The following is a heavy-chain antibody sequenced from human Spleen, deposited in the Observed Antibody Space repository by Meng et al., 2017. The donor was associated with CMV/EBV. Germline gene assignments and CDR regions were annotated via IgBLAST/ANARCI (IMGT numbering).Heavy chain of an antibody. Sequence: VSGGSISSYYWSWIRQSPGKGLEWIGYIYYTGSTKYKPSLKSRVTILLDMSKNQISLKLSSVTAADTAIYYCARHHSSTRTSWSDPWGLGTLVTVSS. CDR3: ARHHSSTRTSWSDP. CDR2: IYYTGST. CDR1: GGSISSYY. V-gene: IGHV4-59*08. J-gene: IGHJ5*02. D-gene: IGHD2-2*01.